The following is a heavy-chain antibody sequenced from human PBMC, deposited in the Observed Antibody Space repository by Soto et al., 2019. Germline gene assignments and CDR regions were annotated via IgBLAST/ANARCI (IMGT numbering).Heavy chain of an antibody. J-gene: IGHJ3*02. D-gene: IGHD3-3*01. CDR3: ARDRSPITIFGVVVRDMVFDI. Sequence: ASVKVSCKASGYTFTSYGISWVRQAPGQGLEWMGWISAYNGNTNYAQKLQGRVTMTTDTSTSTAYMELRSLRSNDTAVYYCARDRSPITIFGVVVRDMVFDIWGQGTMVTGSS. CDR2: ISAYNGNT. CDR1: GYTFTSYG. V-gene: IGHV1-18*01.